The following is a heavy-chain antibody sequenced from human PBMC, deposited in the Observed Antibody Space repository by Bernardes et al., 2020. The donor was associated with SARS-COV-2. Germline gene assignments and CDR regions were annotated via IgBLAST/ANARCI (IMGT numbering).Heavy chain of an antibody. J-gene: IGHJ4*02. D-gene: IGHD6-13*01. Sequence: ASVKVSCKASGYTFFSYGISWVRQAPGQGLEWMGWISVYNGYTNYAQKLQDRLTMTTDTSTSTAYMELQSLRSDDTAVYYCARDAPFLGRAATGPDYWGQGTPVTVSS. CDR2: ISVYNGYT. CDR3: ARDAPFLGRAATGPDY. V-gene: IGHV1-18*01. CDR1: GYTFFSYG.